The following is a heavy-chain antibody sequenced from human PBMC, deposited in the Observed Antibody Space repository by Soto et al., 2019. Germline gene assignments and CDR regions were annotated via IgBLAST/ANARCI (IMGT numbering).Heavy chain of an antibody. CDR1: GGTFSSYT. J-gene: IGHJ3*02. CDR3: ARGNTYYYDSSGFGKLAFDI. Sequence: QVQLVQSGAEVKKPGSSVKVTCKASGGTFSSYTISWVRQAPGQGLEWMGRIIPILGIANYAQKFQGRVTITADKSTSTAYKELSSLRSEDTAVYYCARGNTYYYDSSGFGKLAFDIWGQGTMVTVSS. V-gene: IGHV1-69*02. CDR2: IIPILGIA. D-gene: IGHD3-22*01.